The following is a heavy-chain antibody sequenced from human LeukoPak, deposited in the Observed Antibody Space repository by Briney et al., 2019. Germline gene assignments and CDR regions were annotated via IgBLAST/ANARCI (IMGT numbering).Heavy chain of an antibody. J-gene: IGHJ6*02. CDR3: ARDIYDIVVVVDYYGMDV. CDR1: GYTFTSYD. CDR2: MNPNSGNT. Sequence: GASVKVSCKASGYTFTSYDINWVRQATGQGLEWMGWMNPNSGNTGYAQKFQGRVTMTRNTSISTAYMELSSLRSEDTAVYYCARDIYDIVVVVDYYGMDVWGQGTTVTVSS. D-gene: IGHD2-15*01. V-gene: IGHV1-8*01.